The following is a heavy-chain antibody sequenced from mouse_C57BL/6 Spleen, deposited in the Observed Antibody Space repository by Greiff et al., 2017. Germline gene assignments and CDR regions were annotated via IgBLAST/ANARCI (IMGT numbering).Heavy chain of an antibody. D-gene: IGHD4-1*01. CDR1: GYTFTDYY. CDR3: ARSFGRGYYFDY. CDR2: INPNNGGT. V-gene: IGHV1-26*01. J-gene: IGHJ2*01. Sequence: EVQLQQSGPELVKPGASVKISCKASGYTFTDYYMNWVKQSHGKSLEWIGDINPNNGGTSYNQKFKGKATLTVDKSSSTAYMELRSLTSEDSAVYYCARSFGRGYYFDYWGQGTTLTVSS.